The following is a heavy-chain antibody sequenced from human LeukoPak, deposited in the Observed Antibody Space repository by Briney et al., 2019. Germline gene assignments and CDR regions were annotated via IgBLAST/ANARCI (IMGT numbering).Heavy chain of an antibody. Sequence: PGASLRLSCAASGFTFSSYAMIWVRPIPGKGLEGLEWVSSISGSGSSTYYADSVKGRFTVSRDNSKNTLYLQMDSLRAEDTAAYYCARDGETARTADYWGQGTLVTVSS. CDR3: ARDGETARTADY. J-gene: IGHJ4*02. CDR1: GFTFSSYA. CDR2: ISGSGSST. V-gene: IGHV3-23*01. D-gene: IGHD1/OR15-1a*01.